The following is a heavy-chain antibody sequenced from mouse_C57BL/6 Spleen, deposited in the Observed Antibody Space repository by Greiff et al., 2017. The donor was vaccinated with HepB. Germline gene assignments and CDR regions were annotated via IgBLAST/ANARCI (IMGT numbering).Heavy chain of an antibody. CDR1: GYTFTDYY. J-gene: IGHJ4*01. D-gene: IGHD2-5*01. V-gene: IGHV1-26*01. CDR2: INPNNGGT. Sequence: VQLQQSGPELVKPGASVKISCKASGYTFTDYYMNWVKQSHGKSLEWIGDINPNNGGTSYNQKFKGKATLTVDKSSSTAYMELRSLTSEDSAVYYCARTSLYSNAMDYWGQGTSVTVSS. CDR3: ARTSLYSNAMDY.